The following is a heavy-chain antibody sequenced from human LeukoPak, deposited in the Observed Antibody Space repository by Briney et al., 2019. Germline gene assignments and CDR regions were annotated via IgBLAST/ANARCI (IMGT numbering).Heavy chain of an antibody. Sequence: GGSLRLSCAASGFTFSSYAMHWVRQAPGKGLEWVAVISYDGSNKYYADSVKGRFTISRDNSKNTLYLQMNSLRAEGTAVYYCARDLSSSGWYHIGYFDYWGQGTLVTVSS. CDR1: GFTFSSYA. D-gene: IGHD6-19*01. V-gene: IGHV3-30*04. J-gene: IGHJ4*02. CDR2: ISYDGSNK. CDR3: ARDLSSSGWYHIGYFDY.